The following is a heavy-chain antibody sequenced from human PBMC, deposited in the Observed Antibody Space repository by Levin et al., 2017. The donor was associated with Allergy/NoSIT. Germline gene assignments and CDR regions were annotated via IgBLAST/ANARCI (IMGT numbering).Heavy chain of an antibody. CDR3: ARGSGLSPYYYGMDG. CDR1: GFTFSDHY. J-gene: IGHJ6*02. CDR2: TRNKVKSYTT. V-gene: IGHV3-72*01. D-gene: IGHD3-22*01. Sequence: GGSLRLSCAASGFTFSDHYMDWVRQAPGKGLEWVGRTRNKVKSYTTEYAASVKGRFTISRDDSKNSLYLQMNSLKTEDTAVYYCARGSGLSPYYYGMDGWGQGTTVTVSS.